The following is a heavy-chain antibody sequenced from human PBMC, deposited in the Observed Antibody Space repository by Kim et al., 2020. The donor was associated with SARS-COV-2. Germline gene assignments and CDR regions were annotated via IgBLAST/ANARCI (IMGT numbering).Heavy chain of an antibody. CDR1: GGSFSGYY. CDR3: ARGLRYSSSGWYYFDY. J-gene: IGHJ4*02. V-gene: IGHV4-34*01. CDR2: INHSGST. D-gene: IGHD6-19*01. Sequence: SETLSLTCAVYGGSFSGYYWSWIRQPPGKGLEWIGEINHSGSTNYNPSLKSRVTISVDTSKNQFSLKLSSVTAADTAVYYCARGLRYSSSGWYYFDYWGQGTLVTVSS.